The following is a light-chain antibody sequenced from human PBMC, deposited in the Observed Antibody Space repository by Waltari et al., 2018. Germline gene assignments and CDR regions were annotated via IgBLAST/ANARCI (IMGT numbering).Light chain of an antibody. CDR2: DAS. J-gene: IGKJ4*01. CDR3: QQRRNWPLT. Sequence: EIVLTQSPAILSFSPGERATLSCRASQSVGTYLAWYQQRPGQSPRLLIHDASNRATGIPARFTGSGSETDFTLTISSLQPEDFAVYYCQQRRNWPLTFGGGTRVQI. CDR1: QSVGTY. V-gene: IGKV3-11*01.